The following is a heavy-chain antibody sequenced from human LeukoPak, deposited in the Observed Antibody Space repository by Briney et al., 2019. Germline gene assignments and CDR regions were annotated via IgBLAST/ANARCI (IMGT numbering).Heavy chain of an antibody. V-gene: IGHV4-39*01. Sequence: PSETLSLTCTVSGDSISSSTYYWGWIRQPPGKGLEWIGSIYYSGRTYYNPSLKSRVTISVDTSKNQFSLKLSSVTAADTAVYYCARRRGDLSYFDSWGQGTLVTVSS. CDR1: GDSISSSTYY. CDR3: ARRRGDLSYFDS. D-gene: IGHD4-17*01. J-gene: IGHJ4*02. CDR2: IYYSGRT.